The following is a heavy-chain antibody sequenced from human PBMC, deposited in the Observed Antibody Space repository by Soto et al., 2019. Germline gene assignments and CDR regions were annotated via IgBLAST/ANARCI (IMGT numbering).Heavy chain of an antibody. CDR1: GFTFSSYA. V-gene: IGHV3-23*01. CDR2: ISGSGRDT. J-gene: IGHJ4*02. CDR3: AKDASGSYYVDY. D-gene: IGHD1-26*01. Sequence: PGGSLRLSCAASGFTFSSYAMTWVRQAPGKGLEWVSSISGSGRDTYYADSVKGRFTISRDNSKNTLYLQMSSLRAEDTAVYYCAKDASGSYYVDYWGQGTPVTVSS.